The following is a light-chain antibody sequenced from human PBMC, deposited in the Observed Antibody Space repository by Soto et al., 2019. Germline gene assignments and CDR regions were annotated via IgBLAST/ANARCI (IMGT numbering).Light chain of an antibody. CDR3: RLYNRNTWS. CDR2: GAY. Sequence: DIQMTQSPSTLSASVGGRVTITCRASQSVGTWVAWYQQKPGKAHKLLIYGAYNLESGVHSRFSGSGSGTEFTLTITTLQPDDFATYFCRLYNRNTWSFGPGTKVDIK. J-gene: IGKJ1*01. V-gene: IGKV1-5*01. CDR1: QSVGTW.